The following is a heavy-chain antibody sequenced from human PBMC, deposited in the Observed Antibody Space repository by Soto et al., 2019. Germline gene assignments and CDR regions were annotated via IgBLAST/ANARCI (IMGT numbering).Heavy chain of an antibody. CDR1: GFTFRTYG. D-gene: IGHD6-19*01. CDR2: ISDDGSQK. CDR3: AKEAPGGWHFFDT. Sequence: PGGSLRLSCAASGFTFRTYGMHWARQAPGKGLEWVAFISDDGSQKYYGDSVKGRFTISRDNSKNTLSLRMISLRTEDTSVYYCAKEAPGGWHFFDTWGQGTLVTVSP. V-gene: IGHV3-30*18. J-gene: IGHJ4*02.